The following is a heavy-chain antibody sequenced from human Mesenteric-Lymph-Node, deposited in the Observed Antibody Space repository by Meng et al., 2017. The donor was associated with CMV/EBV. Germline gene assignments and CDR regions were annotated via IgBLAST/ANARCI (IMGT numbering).Heavy chain of an antibody. CDR3: ARPKTVAGAWFDP. CDR2: IYYSGNS. Sequence: SETLSLTCTVSGHALTNGYYWAWIRQPPGKGLEWIGSIYYSGNSYYNPSLKSRVTMSVDTSKNQVSLKLTSVTAADTAMYYCARPKTVAGAWFDPWGQGTLVTVSS. J-gene: IGHJ5*02. CDR1: GHALTNGYY. D-gene: IGHD6-19*01. V-gene: IGHV4-38-2*02.